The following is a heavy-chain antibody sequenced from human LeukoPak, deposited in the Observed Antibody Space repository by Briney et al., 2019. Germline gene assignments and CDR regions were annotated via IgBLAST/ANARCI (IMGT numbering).Heavy chain of an antibody. D-gene: IGHD5-18*01. V-gene: IGHV4-39*07. CDR1: GGSINTPNYY. J-gene: IGHJ6*03. Sequence: SETLSLTCTVSGGSINTPNYYWGWIRQTPGKGLEWIGNIFYSGGTYYSPSLTSRVTISLDTSRNQFSLKLNSVTAADTAVYYCARVRLPPYYYYYYYMDVWGKGTTVTVSS. CDR2: IFYSGGT. CDR3: ARVRLPPYYYYYYYMDV.